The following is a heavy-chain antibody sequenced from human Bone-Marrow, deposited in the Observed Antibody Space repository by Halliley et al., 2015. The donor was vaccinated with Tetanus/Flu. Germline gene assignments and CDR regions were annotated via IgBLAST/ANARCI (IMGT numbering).Heavy chain of an antibody. CDR2: IYAGASDP. Sequence: WMGIIYAGASDPRYSPSFEGQVTIPAEKSINTAYLQWRSLKASDTAIYFCARLTGGYYYYGMDVWGQGTTVTVSS. CDR3: ARLTGGYYYYGMDV. J-gene: IGHJ6*02. V-gene: IGHV5-51*01. D-gene: IGHD3-10*01.